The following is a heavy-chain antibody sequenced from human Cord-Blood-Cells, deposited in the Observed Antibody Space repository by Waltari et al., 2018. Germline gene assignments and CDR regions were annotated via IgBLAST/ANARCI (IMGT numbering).Heavy chain of an antibody. CDR1: GGTFSSYA. J-gene: IGHJ5*02. CDR2: IIPIFGTA. D-gene: IGHD3-3*01. Sequence: QVQLVQSGAEVKKPGSSVKVSCKASGGTFSSYAISWVRQAPGHGLEWMGGIIPIFGTANYAQKFQGRVTITADESTSTAYMELSSLRSEDTAVYYCARVGKYDFWSGYYNWFDPWGQGTLVTVSS. CDR3: ARVGKYDFWSGYYNWFDP. V-gene: IGHV1-69*01.